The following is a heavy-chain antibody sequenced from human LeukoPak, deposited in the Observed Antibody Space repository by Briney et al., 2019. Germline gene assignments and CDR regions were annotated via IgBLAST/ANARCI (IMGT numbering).Heavy chain of an antibody. CDR1: GFTFSSYE. J-gene: IGHJ4*02. CDR3: ARDEWGSGFDY. V-gene: IGHV3-48*03. CDR2: ISSSGSTI. Sequence: GGSLRLSCAASGFTFSSYEMNWARQAPGKGLEGVSYISSSGSTIYYADSVKGRFTIPRDNAKNSLYLQMNSLRAGDTAVYYCARDEWGSGFDYWGQGTLVTVSS. D-gene: IGHD7-27*01.